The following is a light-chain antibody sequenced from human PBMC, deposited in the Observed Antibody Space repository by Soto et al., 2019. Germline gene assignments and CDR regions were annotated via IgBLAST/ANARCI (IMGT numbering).Light chain of an antibody. CDR1: QSVLYSANNKKY. J-gene: IGKJ1*01. CDR3: QQYYSTPWT. CDR2: WAS. Sequence: DIVMTQSPDSLAVSLGERATINCKSSQSVLYSANNKKYLAWYQQKPGQSPKLLIYWASTRESGVPDRFSGSGSGTDFTLTISSLQAEDLAVYYCQQYYSTPWTFGQGTKVEIK. V-gene: IGKV4-1*01.